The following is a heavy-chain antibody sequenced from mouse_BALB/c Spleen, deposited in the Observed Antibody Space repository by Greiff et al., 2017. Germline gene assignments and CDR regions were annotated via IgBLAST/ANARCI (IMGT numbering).Heavy chain of an antibody. Sequence: VQLKESGPSLVKPSQTLSLTCSVTGDSITSGYWNWIRKFPGNKLEYMGYISYSGSTYYNPSLKSRISITRDTSKNQYYLQLNSVTTEDTATYYCARSLTGTGAWFAYWGQGTLVTVSA. CDR3: ARSLTGTGAWFAY. D-gene: IGHD4-1*01. J-gene: IGHJ3*01. CDR2: ISYSGST. CDR1: GDSITSGY. V-gene: IGHV3-8*02.